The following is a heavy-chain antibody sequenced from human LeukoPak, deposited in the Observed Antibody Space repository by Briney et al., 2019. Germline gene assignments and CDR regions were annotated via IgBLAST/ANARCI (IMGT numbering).Heavy chain of an antibody. D-gene: IGHD5-24*01. CDR1: GFTFDDYA. V-gene: IGHV3-15*01. J-gene: IGHJ2*01. CDR2: IKSKTDGGTT. Sequence: GGSLRLSCAASGFTFDDYAMHWVRQAPGKGLEWVGRIKSKTDGGTTDYAAPVKGRFTISRDDSKNTLYLQMNSLKTEDTAVYYCTTDGASEMSPFDLWGRGTLVTVSS. CDR3: TTDGASEMSPFDL.